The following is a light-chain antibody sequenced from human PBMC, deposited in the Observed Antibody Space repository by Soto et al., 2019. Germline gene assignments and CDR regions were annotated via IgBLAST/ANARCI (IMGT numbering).Light chain of an antibody. V-gene: IGLV2-14*01. CDR1: SSDVGGYNS. J-gene: IGLJ1*01. CDR2: DVS. CDR3: TSFATSPSDV. Sequence: QSVLTQPASVSGSPGQSIAISCTGTSSDVGGYNSVSWYQQYPGKAPKLMIHDVSSRPSGVSTRFSGSKSGNTASLTISGLQDDDEAHYYCTSFATSPSDVFRRGTKLTVL.